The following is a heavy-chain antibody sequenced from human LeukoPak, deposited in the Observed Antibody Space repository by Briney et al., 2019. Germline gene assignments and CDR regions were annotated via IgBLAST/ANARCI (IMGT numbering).Heavy chain of an antibody. CDR3: ARAPQDSSGWYPFDY. CDR1: GGSFSSYY. V-gene: IGHV4-59*01. J-gene: IGHJ4*02. D-gene: IGHD6-19*01. CDR2: IYYSGST. Sequence: SETLSLTCTVSGGSFSSYYWSWIRQPPGKGLEWIGYIYYSGSTNYNPTLKSRVTISVDTSKNQFSLKLSSVTAADTAEYYCARAPQDSSGWYPFDYWGQGTLVTVSS.